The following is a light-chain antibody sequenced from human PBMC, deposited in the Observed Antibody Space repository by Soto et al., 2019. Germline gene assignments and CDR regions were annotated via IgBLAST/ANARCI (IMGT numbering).Light chain of an antibody. V-gene: IGKV3-11*01. Sequence: EIVLTQSPATLSLSPGERATLSCRASQSVSSYLAWYQQKPGQAPRLLIYAASNRATGIPARCSGSGSGPDFTLTISSLEPEDYECYCGQQRSNWPPRFTFGPGTKVDIK. J-gene: IGKJ3*01. CDR1: QSVSSY. CDR2: AAS. CDR3: QQRSNWPPRFT.